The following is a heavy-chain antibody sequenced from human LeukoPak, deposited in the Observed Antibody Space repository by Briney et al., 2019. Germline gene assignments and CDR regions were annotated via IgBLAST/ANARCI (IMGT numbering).Heavy chain of an antibody. V-gene: IGHV4-38-2*02. D-gene: IGHD3-10*01. CDR2: IYHSGST. CDR3: ARSHGSGSYYNLNDY. CDR1: GYSINSGYY. J-gene: IGHJ4*02. Sequence: SETLSLTCTVSGYSINSGYYWGWIRQPPGKGLEWIAIIYHSGSTYYNPSLKSRVTISVDTSKNQFSLNLSSVTAADTAVYYCARSHGSGSYYNLNDYWGQGTLVTVSS.